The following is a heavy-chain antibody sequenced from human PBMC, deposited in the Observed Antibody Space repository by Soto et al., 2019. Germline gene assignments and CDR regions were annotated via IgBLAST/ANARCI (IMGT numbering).Heavy chain of an antibody. V-gene: IGHV2-5*01. CDR1: GFSLSTRGVG. CDR3: AHIFSSYSSSNYYYFGMDV. J-gene: IGHJ6*02. CDR2: IYWNDDQ. D-gene: IGHD6-6*01. Sequence: ESGPTLVNPTQTLTLTCPFSGFSLSTRGVGVGWIRQPPGKALEWLALIYWNDDQRYSPSLKSRLTITKDTSKNQVVLTVTNMDPVDTATYYCAHIFSSYSSSNYYYFGMDVWGQGTTVTVSS.